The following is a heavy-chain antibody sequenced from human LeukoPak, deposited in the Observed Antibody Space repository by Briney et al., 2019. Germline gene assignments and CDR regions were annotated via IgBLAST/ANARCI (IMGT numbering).Heavy chain of an antibody. Sequence: ASVKVSCKASGGTFSSYAISWVRQAPGQGLEWMGGIIPIFGTANYAQKFQGRVTITTDESTSTAYMELSSLRSEDTAVYYCARSFWSGPRGPRRAFDIWGQGTMVTVSS. D-gene: IGHD3-3*01. J-gene: IGHJ3*02. CDR2: IIPIFGTA. V-gene: IGHV1-69*05. CDR3: ARSFWSGPRGPRRAFDI. CDR1: GGTFSSYA.